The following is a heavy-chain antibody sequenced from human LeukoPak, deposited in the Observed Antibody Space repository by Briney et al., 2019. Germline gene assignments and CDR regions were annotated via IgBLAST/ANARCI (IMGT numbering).Heavy chain of an antibody. Sequence: GGSLRLSCVASGFTFSTYVMAWVRQAPGKGLEWVSAIDDSASFTYYADYVKGRFTISRDNSKNTLYLQTDSLRAEDTALYYCAKQHRSGSFPYYFDYWGQGTLVTVSS. CDR1: GFTFSTYV. J-gene: IGHJ4*02. D-gene: IGHD3-22*01. V-gene: IGHV3-23*01. CDR2: IDDSASFT. CDR3: AKQHRSGSFPYYFDY.